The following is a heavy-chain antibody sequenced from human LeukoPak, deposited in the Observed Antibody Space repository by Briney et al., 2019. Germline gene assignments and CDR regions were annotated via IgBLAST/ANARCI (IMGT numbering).Heavy chain of an antibody. J-gene: IGHJ5*02. CDR3: ASLRFLEQSFGFDP. Sequence: PGGSLRLSCAASGFTFSSYSMNGVRQAPGKGLEWVSYISSSSSTIYYADSVKGRFTISRDNAKNSLYLQMNSLRAEDTAVYYCASLRFLEQSFGFDPWGQGTLVTVSS. V-gene: IGHV3-48*04. CDR2: ISSSSSTI. CDR1: GFTFSSYS. D-gene: IGHD3-3*01.